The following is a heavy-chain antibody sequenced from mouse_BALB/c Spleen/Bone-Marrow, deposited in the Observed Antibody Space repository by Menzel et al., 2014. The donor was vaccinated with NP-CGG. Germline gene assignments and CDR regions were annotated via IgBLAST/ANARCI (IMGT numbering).Heavy chain of an antibody. CDR2: ISTYPGNT. CDR3: PRRPFGSRYFRDY. V-gene: IGHV1-67*01. J-gene: IGHJ4*01. CDR1: GYTFTDYA. Sequence: VQLQQSGPELVRPGASVKISCKGSGYTFTDYAMHWVKQSHAKSLELIGVISTYPGNTNYNQKFKRKATMPVDKSSSRTYMDLARLQAEHSAIYCCPRRPFGSRYFRDYWGHGT. D-gene: IGHD1-1*01.